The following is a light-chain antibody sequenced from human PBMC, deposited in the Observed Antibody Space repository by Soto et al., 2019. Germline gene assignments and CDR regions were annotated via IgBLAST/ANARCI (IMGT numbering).Light chain of an antibody. V-gene: IGKV1-5*01. CDR1: QSISSW. CDR2: DAS. Sequence: DIQMTQSPSTLSASVGDRVTINCRASQSISSWLAWYQQKPGKAPKLLIYDASSLESGVPSRFSGSGSGTEFTLTISSLQPDDFATYYCLQYNSYPLTFGGGTKVEIK. J-gene: IGKJ4*01. CDR3: LQYNSYPLT.